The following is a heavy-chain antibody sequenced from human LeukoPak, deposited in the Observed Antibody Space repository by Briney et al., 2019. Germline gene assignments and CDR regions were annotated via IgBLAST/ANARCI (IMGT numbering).Heavy chain of an antibody. D-gene: IGHD3-16*02. J-gene: IGHJ4*02. CDR2: ISYDGGNR. V-gene: IGHV3-30-3*01. Sequence: AGGSLILSCAASGFTFVSYAMHWVRQAPGKGLEWVAAISYDGGNRHYAGSVKGRFIISRDNAKNSVYLQMNNLRAEDTAVYYCARDSSPGYYDYVWGTYPRYWGQGTLVTVSS. CDR1: GFTFVSYA. CDR3: ARDSSPGYYDYVWGTYPRY.